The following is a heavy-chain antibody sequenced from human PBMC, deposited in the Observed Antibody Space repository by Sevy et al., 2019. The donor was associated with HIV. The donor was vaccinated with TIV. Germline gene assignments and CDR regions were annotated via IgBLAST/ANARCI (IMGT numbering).Heavy chain of an antibody. V-gene: IGHV1-58*01. CDR2: MVVGSGNK. J-gene: IGHJ4*02. Sequence: ASVMVSCKASGFTFTSSAVQWVRQARGQRLEWIGWMVVGSGNKNYAQKFQERVTITRDMSTSTAYMELSSLRSEDTAVYYCAAEGIAVAGTGGFDYWGQGTLVTVSS. CDR1: GFTFTSSA. CDR3: AAEGIAVAGTGGFDY. D-gene: IGHD6-19*01.